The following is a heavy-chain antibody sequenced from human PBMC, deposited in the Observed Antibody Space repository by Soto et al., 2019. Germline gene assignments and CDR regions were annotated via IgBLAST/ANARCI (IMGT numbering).Heavy chain of an antibody. Sequence: QVQLQQWGAGLLKPSETLSLTCAVYGGSFSGYYWSWIRQPPGKGLEWIGEINHSGSTNYNPSLKSRVTISVDTSKNQFSLKLSSVTAADTAVYYCARGRSRRLRGVGGYMDVWGKGTTVTVSS. J-gene: IGHJ6*03. CDR1: GGSFSGYY. D-gene: IGHD4-17*01. CDR3: ARGRSRRLRGVGGYMDV. CDR2: INHSGST. V-gene: IGHV4-34*01.